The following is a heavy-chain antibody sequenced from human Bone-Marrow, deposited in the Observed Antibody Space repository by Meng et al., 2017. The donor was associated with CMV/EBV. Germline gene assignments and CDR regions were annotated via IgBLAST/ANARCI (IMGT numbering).Heavy chain of an antibody. D-gene: IGHD4-11*01. Sequence: SETLSLTCTVSGGSISSGGYYWSWIRQHPGKGLEWIGYIYYSGSTNYNPSLKSRVTISVDTSKNQFSLKLSSVTAADTAVYYCARGSNLRSDAFDIWGQGTMVTVSS. CDR1: GGSISSGGYY. CDR2: IYYSGST. V-gene: IGHV4-61*08. CDR3: ARGSNLRSDAFDI. J-gene: IGHJ3*02.